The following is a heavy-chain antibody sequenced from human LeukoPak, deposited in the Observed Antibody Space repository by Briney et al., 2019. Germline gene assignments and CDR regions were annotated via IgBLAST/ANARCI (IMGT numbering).Heavy chain of an antibody. CDR3: AKDPNGDYIGAFDM. D-gene: IGHD4-17*01. J-gene: IGHJ3*02. CDR1: GSTASSYA. CDR2: ISGSGDRT. Sequence: GGSLRLSCAASGSTASSYAMTWVRQPPGKGLEWVSSISGSGDRTMYADSVKGRFTISRDNFKNTLYLQMNSLRAEDTAVYHCAKDPNGDYIGAFDMWGQGTMVTVSS. V-gene: IGHV3-23*01.